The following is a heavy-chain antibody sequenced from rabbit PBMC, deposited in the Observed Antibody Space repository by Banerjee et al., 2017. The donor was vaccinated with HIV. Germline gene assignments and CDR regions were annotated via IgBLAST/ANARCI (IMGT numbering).Heavy chain of an antibody. D-gene: IGHD7-1*01. V-gene: IGHV1S40*01. Sequence: QSLEESGGDLVKPGASLTLTCTASGSDISSYYMCWVRQAPGKGLEWIGCIGSGSGTIYYASWAKGRFTIARTSSTTVTLQMTSLTAADTATYFCAREGANSAGFYLWGQGTLVTVS. J-gene: IGHJ3*01. CDR1: GSDISSYY. CDR3: AREGANSAGFYL. CDR2: IGSGSGTI.